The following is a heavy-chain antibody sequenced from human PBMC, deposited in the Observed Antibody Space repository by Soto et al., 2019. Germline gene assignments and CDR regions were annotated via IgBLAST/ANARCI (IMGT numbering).Heavy chain of an antibody. D-gene: IGHD3-10*01. Sequence: WSLSLSCAASGFTFSSYAMSWVRQAPGKGLEWVSAISGSGGSTYYADSVKGRFNISRDNSKNTRYLQMNSRRAEDTAVYYCAKGELMVVDAFDIWGQGTMVTVSS. CDR1: GFTFSSYA. CDR3: AKGELMVVDAFDI. V-gene: IGHV3-23*01. J-gene: IGHJ3*02. CDR2: ISGSGGST.